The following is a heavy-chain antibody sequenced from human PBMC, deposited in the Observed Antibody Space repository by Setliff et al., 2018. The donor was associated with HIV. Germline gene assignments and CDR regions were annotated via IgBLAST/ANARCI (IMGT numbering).Heavy chain of an antibody. J-gene: IGHJ4*02. Sequence: SVKVSCKPSAQTFDSYVLTWVRQAPGQGLEWMGGIMPILGTPNYAEKFQGRVTITADAATPTAYLELSSLRSEDTAIYYCATGSAGGNYYVDYWGLGTLVTVSS. D-gene: IGHD3-10*01. CDR3: ATGSAGGNYYVDY. V-gene: IGHV1-69*13. CDR1: AQTFDSYV. CDR2: IMPILGTP.